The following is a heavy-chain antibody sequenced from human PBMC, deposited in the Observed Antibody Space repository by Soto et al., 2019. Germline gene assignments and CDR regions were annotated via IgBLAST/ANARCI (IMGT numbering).Heavy chain of an antibody. V-gene: IGHV3-21*05. CDR2: IGTTSGYI. Sequence: GGSLRLSCEGSGFTFSKYSMKWVRQAPGKGLEWVSYIGTTSGYIFYSDSVKGRFTISRDNAKNSLYLQMSSLRAEDTAVYYCAREWFGEIIWGQGTMVTVSS. CDR3: AREWFGEII. J-gene: IGHJ3*02. CDR1: GFTFSKYS. D-gene: IGHD3-10*01.